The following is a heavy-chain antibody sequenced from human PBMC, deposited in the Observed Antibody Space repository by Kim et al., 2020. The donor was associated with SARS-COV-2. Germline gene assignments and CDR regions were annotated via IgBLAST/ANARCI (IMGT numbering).Heavy chain of an antibody. CDR1: GGSITTFPYY. D-gene: IGHD5-12*01. Sequence: SETLSLTCTVSGGSITTFPYYWNWIRQTPGKGLEWIGNIAFSGATYYSPALNSRVTISADTSKNRVSLRLTSVTAADTAVYFCARHPTGYPNWFDAWGQG. V-gene: IGHV4-39*01. CDR2: IAFSGAT. CDR3: ARHPTGYPNWFDA. J-gene: IGHJ5*01.